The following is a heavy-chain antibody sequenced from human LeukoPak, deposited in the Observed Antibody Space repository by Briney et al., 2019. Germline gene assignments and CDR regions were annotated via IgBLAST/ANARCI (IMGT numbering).Heavy chain of an antibody. D-gene: IGHD4-11*01. Sequence: ASVKVSCKASGGTFSSYAISWVRQAPGQGLEWMGGIIPIFGTANYAQKFQGRVTITADESTSTAYVELSSLRSEDTAVYYCARSTTLGFDYWGQGTLVTVSS. V-gene: IGHV1-69*13. CDR3: ARSTTLGFDY. J-gene: IGHJ4*02. CDR2: IIPIFGTA. CDR1: GGTFSSYA.